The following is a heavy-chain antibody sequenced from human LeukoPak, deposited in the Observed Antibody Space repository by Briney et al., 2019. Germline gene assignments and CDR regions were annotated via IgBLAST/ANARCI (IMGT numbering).Heavy chain of an antibody. D-gene: IGHD2-2*01. Sequence: GGSLRLSCAASGFTFSSYGMHWVRQAPGKGLEWVAVISYDGSNKYYADSVKGRFTISRDNSKNTLYLQMNSLRAEDTAVYYCAKGGAYQLLRSYFDYWGQGTLVTVSS. CDR1: GFTFSSYG. CDR3: AKGGAYQLLRSYFDY. CDR2: ISYDGSNK. V-gene: IGHV3-30*18. J-gene: IGHJ4*02.